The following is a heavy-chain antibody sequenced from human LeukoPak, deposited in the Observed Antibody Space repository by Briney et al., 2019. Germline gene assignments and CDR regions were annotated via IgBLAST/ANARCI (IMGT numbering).Heavy chain of an antibody. V-gene: IGHV4-34*01. CDR1: GGSFSGYY. J-gene: IGHJ3*02. CDR3: ARGLNNRKSGRRFDVFEI. CDR2: INHSGST. Sequence: SETLSLTCAVYGGSFSGYYWSWIRQPPGKGLEWIGEINHSGSTNYNPSLKSRVTISVDTSKNQFSLKLSSVTAADTAVYYCARGLNNRKSGRRFDVFEIWGQGTMVTVSS. D-gene: IGHD3-3*01.